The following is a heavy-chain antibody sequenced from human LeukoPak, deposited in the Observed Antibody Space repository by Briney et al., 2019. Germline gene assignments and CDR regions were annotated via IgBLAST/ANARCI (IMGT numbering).Heavy chain of an antibody. D-gene: IGHD3-9*01. V-gene: IGHV3-15*01. CDR2: IKSKTDGGTT. CDR1: GFTFSNAW. CDR3: TTDNVLRYFDWSPDY. Sequence: GGSHRLSCAASGFTFSNAWMSWVRQAPGKGLERVGRIKSKTDGGTTDYAAPVKGRFTISRDDSKNTLYLQMNSLKTEDTAVYYCTTDNVLRYFDWSPDYWGQGTLVTVSS. J-gene: IGHJ4*02.